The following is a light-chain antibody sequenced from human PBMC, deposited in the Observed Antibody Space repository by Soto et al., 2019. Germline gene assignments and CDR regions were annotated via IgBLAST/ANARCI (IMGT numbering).Light chain of an antibody. J-gene: IGKJ2*01. V-gene: IGKV3-15*01. CDR1: QSVSDN. Sequence: EIVMTQSPATLSVSPGERATLSFRASQSVSDNLAWYQQKPGQAPRLLIYGASTRATGIPARFSGSGSATEFTLTISSLQSEDFAVYYCQQSNNWPYTFGQGTKLDIK. CDR3: QQSNNWPYT. CDR2: GAS.